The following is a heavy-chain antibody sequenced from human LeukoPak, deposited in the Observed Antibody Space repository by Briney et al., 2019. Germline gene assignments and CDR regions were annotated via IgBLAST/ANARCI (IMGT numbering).Heavy chain of an antibody. CDR2: INPNSGGT. D-gene: IGHD2-2*01. J-gene: IGHJ6*02. CDR3: ARDSCSSTSCLFPNYYYYYGMDV. Sequence: GASVKVSCKASGYTFTGYYMHWVRQAPGQGREWMGWINPNSGGTNYAQKFQGRVTMTRDTSISTAYMELSRLRSDDTAVYYCARDSCSSTSCLFPNYYYYYGMDVWGQGTTVTVSS. CDR1: GYTFTGYY. V-gene: IGHV1-2*02.